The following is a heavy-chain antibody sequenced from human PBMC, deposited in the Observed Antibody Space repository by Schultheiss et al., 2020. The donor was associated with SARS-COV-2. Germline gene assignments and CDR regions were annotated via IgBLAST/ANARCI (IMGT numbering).Heavy chain of an antibody. J-gene: IGHJ4*02. D-gene: IGHD3-22*01. CDR3: ARGTHYDSSGYYYYFDY. CDR1: GFTFSTYA. Sequence: GGSLRLTCAASGFTFSTYAMHWVRQAPGKGLEWVAVISYDGSNKYYADSVKGRFTISRDNSKNTLYLQMNSLRAEDTAVYYCARGTHYDSSGYYYYFDYWGQGTLVTVSS. CDR2: ISYDGSNK. V-gene: IGHV3-30*01.